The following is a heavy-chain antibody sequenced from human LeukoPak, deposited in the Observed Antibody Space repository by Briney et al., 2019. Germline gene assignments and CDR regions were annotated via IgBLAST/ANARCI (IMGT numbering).Heavy chain of an antibody. J-gene: IGHJ4*02. CDR3: ARGGRYSSSWYGY. CDR2: INHSGST. V-gene: IGHV4-34*01. Sequence: PSETLSLTCAVYGGSFSGYYWSWIRQPPGKGLEWIGEINHSGSTNYNPSLKSRVTISVDTSKNQFSLKLSSVTAADTAVYYCARGGRYSSSWYGYWGQGTLVTVS. CDR1: GGSFSGYY. D-gene: IGHD6-13*01.